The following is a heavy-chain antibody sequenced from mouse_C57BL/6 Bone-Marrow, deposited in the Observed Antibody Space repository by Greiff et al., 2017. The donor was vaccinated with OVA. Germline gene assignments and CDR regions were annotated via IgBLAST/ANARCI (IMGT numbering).Heavy chain of an antibody. CDR2: IRSKSNNYAT. V-gene: IGHV10-1*01. J-gene: IGHJ1*03. D-gene: IGHD1-1*01. CDR1: GFSFNTYA. Sequence: EVKLVESGGGLVQPKGSLKLSCAASGFSFNTYAMNWVRQAPGKGLEWVARIRSKSNNYATYYADSVKDRFPISRDDSESMLYLQMNNLKTEDTAMYYCVRHPYYGSRGWYFDVWGTGTTVTVSS. CDR3: VRHPYYGSRGWYFDV.